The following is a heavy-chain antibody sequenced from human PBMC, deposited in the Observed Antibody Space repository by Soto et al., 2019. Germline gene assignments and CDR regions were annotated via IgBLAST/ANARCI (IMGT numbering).Heavy chain of an antibody. Sequence: GGSLRLSCAASGFTFSSYAMSWVRQAPGKGLEWVSAISGSGGSTYYADSVKGRFTISRDNSKNTLYLQMNSLRAEDTAVYYCAKDGLYDSSGYYWGYYFDYWGQGTLVTVSS. CDR3: AKDGLYDSSGYYWGYYFDY. V-gene: IGHV3-23*01. D-gene: IGHD3-22*01. CDR1: GFTFSSYA. J-gene: IGHJ4*02. CDR2: ISGSGGST.